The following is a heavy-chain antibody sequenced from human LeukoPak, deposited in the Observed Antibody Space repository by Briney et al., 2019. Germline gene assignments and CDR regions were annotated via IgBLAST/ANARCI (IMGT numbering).Heavy chain of an antibody. CDR3: ARVPRYSSGWYFFDY. CDR2: IIPILGIA. Sequence: SVKVSCKASGGTFSSYAISWLRQAPGQGLEWMGGIIPILGIANYAQKFQGRVTITADKSTSTAYMELSSLRSEDTAVYYCARVPRYSSGWYFFDYWGQGTLVTVSS. CDR1: GGTFSSYA. J-gene: IGHJ4*02. D-gene: IGHD6-19*01. V-gene: IGHV1-69*10.